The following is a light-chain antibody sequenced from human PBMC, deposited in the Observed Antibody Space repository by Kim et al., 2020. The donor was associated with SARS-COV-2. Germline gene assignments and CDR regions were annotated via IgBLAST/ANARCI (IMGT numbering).Light chain of an antibody. CDR3: CSYAGSGTLV. J-gene: IGLJ2*01. V-gene: IGLV2-23*01. Sequence: QSALTQPASVSGSPGQSITISCTGTSSDVGSYNLVSWYQQHPGKAPKLMIYEGSKRPAGVSNRFSGSKSGNTASLTISGLQAEDEADYYCCSYAGSGTLVFGGGTQLTAL. CDR1: SSDVGSYNL. CDR2: EGS.